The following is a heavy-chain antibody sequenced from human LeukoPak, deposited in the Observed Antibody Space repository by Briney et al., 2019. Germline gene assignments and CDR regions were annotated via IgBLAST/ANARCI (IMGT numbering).Heavy chain of an antibody. CDR1: GFTFSSYA. Sequence: GGSLRLSCAASGFTFSSYAMSWVRQAPGKGLEWVSAISGSGGSTYYADSVKGRFTISRDNSKNTLYQQMNSLRAEDTAVYYCVRNTPISLTDYWGQGTLVTVSS. V-gene: IGHV3-23*01. CDR3: VRNTPISLTDY. CDR2: ISGSGGST. D-gene: IGHD1/OR15-1a*01. J-gene: IGHJ4*02.